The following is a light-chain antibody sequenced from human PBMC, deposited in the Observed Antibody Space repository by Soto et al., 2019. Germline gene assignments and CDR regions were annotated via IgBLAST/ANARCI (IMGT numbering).Light chain of an antibody. CDR1: SSDVGAYNH. CDR3: ISYTGSSTSYV. J-gene: IGLJ1*01. CDR2: EVS. Sequence: QSALTQPASVSGSPGQSITISCTGTSSDVGAYNHVAWYQQHPGKAPKFMIYEVSNRPSGVSNRFSGSKSGNTASPTISGLQAEDEADYYCISYTGSSTSYVFGTGTKVTVL. V-gene: IGLV2-14*01.